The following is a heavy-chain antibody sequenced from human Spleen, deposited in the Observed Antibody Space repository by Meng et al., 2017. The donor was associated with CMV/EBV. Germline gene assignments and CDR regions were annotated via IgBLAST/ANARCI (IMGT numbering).Heavy chain of an antibody. V-gene: IGHV1-58*01. Sequence: SVKVSCKASGFTFSNSAVQWMRQARGQRPVWIGWIVVGSGVTDFAQNFQERVTITWDMSTTTAYMELSSLRSEDTAVYYCAAVVSGYCTSTSCFDYWGQGTLVTVSS. CDR3: AAVVSGYCTSTSCFDY. CDR2: IVVGSGVT. CDR1: GFTFSNSA. J-gene: IGHJ4*02. D-gene: IGHD2-2*01.